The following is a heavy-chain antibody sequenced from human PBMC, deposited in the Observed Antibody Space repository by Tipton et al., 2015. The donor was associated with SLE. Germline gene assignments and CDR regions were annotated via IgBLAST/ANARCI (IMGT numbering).Heavy chain of an antibody. CDR2: ISYDGSNK. Sequence: SLRLSCAASGFTFSSYAMSWVRQAPGKGLEWVAVISYDGSNKYYADSVKGRFTISRDNSKNTLYLQMNSLRAEDTAVYYCAKAYYYDSSGYRADAFDIWGQGTMVTVSS. V-gene: IGHV3-30*04. J-gene: IGHJ3*02. CDR1: GFTFSSYA. D-gene: IGHD3-22*01. CDR3: AKAYYYDSSGYRADAFDI.